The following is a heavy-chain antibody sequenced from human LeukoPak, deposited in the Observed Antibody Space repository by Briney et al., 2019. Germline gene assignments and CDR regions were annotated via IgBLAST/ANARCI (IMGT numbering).Heavy chain of an antibody. CDR3: AHGAMYQLDY. CDR2: IRYDGSNK. J-gene: IGHJ4*02. Sequence: GGSLRLSCAASGFTFSNYDMHWVRQAPGKGLEWVAFIRYDGSNKYYADSVKGRFTISRDNSRNTLFLQMNSLRAEDTAVYYCAHGAMYQLDYWGQGTLVTVSS. CDR1: GFTFSNYD. D-gene: IGHD2-2*01. V-gene: IGHV3-30*02.